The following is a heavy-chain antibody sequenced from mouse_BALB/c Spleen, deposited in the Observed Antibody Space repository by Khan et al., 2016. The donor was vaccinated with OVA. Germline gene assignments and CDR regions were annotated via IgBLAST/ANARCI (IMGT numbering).Heavy chain of an antibody. CDR1: GFTFSSYG. V-gene: IGHV5-6-3*01. Sequence: EVQLVESGGGLVQPGGSLTLSCAASGFTFSSYGMSWFRQTPDKSLELVATINSNGGSTYYPDSVKGRFTISRDNAKNTLYLQMSSLTSEDTATYDCARKARTINWGQGTTLTVSS. J-gene: IGHJ2*01. CDR3: ARKARTIN. CDR2: INSNGGST.